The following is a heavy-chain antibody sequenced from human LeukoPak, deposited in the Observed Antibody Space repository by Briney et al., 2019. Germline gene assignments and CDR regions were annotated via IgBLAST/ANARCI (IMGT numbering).Heavy chain of an antibody. CDR1: GGSISSSSYY. Sequence: SETLSLTCTVSGGSISSSSYYWGWIRQPPGKGLEWIGSIYYSGSTYYNPSLKSRVTISVDTSKNQFSLKLSSVTAADTAVYYCASKVVPAAISPSHNWFDPWGQGTLVTVSS. V-gene: IGHV4-39*07. J-gene: IGHJ5*02. D-gene: IGHD2-2*01. CDR3: ASKVVPAAISPSHNWFDP. CDR2: IYYSGST.